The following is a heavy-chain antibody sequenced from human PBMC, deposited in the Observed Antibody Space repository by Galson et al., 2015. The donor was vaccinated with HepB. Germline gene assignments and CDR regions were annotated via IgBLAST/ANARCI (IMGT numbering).Heavy chain of an antibody. Sequence: SVKVSCKASGGTFSSYAISWVRQAPGQGLEWMGGIIPIFGTANYAQKFQGRVTITADESTSTAYMELSSLRSEDTAVYYCASGRGYSSSSFLGLDYWGQGTLVTVSS. D-gene: IGHD6-6*01. CDR1: GGTFSSYA. V-gene: IGHV1-69*13. CDR2: IIPIFGTA. J-gene: IGHJ4*02. CDR3: ASGRGYSSSSFLGLDY.